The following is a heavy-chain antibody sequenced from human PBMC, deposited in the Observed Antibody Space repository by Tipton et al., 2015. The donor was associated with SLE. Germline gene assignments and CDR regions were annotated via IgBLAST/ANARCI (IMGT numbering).Heavy chain of an antibody. CDR2: ISYSGST. CDR1: GGSMNGYY. V-gene: IGHV4-59*01. Sequence: GLVKPSETLSLTCTVSGGSMNGYYWTWIRQPPGKGLEWIGWISYSGSTNYNPFLKSRVTISVDTSKNQFSLKLSSVTAADTAVYYCATSGRGYSIAYDYWGQVTLVTVSS. CDR3: ATSGRGYSIAYDY. D-gene: IGHD5-18*01. J-gene: IGHJ4*02.